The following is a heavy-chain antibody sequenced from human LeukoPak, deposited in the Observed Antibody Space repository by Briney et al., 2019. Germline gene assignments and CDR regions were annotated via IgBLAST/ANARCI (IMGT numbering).Heavy chain of an antibody. Sequence: GGSLRLSCAGSGFIFNNYAMHWVRQPPGKGLEWVSGISWNSGSIDYADSVKGRFTISRDNAKNSLYLQMNSLRAEDTAVYYCVREHIVGATDFDYWGQGTLVTVSS. V-gene: IGHV3-9*01. CDR1: GFIFNNYA. D-gene: IGHD1-26*01. CDR3: VREHIVGATDFDY. J-gene: IGHJ4*02. CDR2: ISWNSGSI.